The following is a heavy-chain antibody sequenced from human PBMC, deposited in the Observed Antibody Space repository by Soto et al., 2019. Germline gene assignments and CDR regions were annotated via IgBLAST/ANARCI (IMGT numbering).Heavy chain of an antibody. CDR2: IYYSGST. CDR1: GGSISSSSYY. CDR3: ARHLPYYDSSGYYYANWAIDY. Sequence: QLQLQESGPGLVKPSETLSLTCTVSGGSISSSSYYWCWIRQPTGKGLEWIGSIYYSGSTYYNPSFKSRVTISVDTSKNQFSLKLSSVTAADTAVYYCARHLPYYDSSGYYYANWAIDYRGKGTLVTVSS. D-gene: IGHD3-22*01. J-gene: IGHJ4*02. V-gene: IGHV4-39*01.